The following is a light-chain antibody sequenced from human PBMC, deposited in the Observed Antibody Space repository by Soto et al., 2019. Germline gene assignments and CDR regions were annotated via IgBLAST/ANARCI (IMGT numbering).Light chain of an antibody. J-gene: IGLJ3*02. CDR3: SSYAGSNARGV. Sequence: QSALTQPPSASGSPGQSVSISCTGTSSDIGAYNYVSWYQQHPGKAPKLMIHEVSKRPSGVPDRFSGSKSGNTASLTVSGLQAEDEADYYCSSYAGSNARGVFGGGTKVTVL. CDR2: EVS. CDR1: SSDIGAYNY. V-gene: IGLV2-8*01.